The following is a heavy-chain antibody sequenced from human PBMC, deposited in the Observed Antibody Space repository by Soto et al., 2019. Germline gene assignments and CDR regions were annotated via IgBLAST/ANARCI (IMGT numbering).Heavy chain of an antibody. D-gene: IGHD2-2*01. CDR1: GFTFSSYA. CDR3: ARARGYCSSTSCYEFSPVGY. V-gene: IGHV3-30-3*01. J-gene: IGHJ4*02. Sequence: GGSLRLSCAASGFTFSSYAMHWVRQAPGKGLEWVAVISYDGSNKYYADSVKGRFTISRDNSKNTLYLQMNSLRAEDTAVYYCARARGYCSSTSCYEFSPVGYWGQGTLVTVSS. CDR2: ISYDGSNK.